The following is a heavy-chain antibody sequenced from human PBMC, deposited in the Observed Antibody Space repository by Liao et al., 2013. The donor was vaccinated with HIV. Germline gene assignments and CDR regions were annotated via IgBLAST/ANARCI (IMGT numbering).Heavy chain of an antibody. J-gene: IGHJ6*03. V-gene: IGHV4-59*01. CDR3: ARAPSRRLTMDV. CDR1: GGSISSYY. Sequence: QLQLQESGPGLVKPSETLSLTCTVSGGSISSYYWSWIRQPPGKGLEWIGYIYYTGSTNYNPSLKSRVTISVDTSRNQFSLKLTSVTAADTAVYYCARAPSRRLTMDVWGKGTTVTVSS. CDR2: IYYTGST. D-gene: IGHD4/OR15-4a*01.